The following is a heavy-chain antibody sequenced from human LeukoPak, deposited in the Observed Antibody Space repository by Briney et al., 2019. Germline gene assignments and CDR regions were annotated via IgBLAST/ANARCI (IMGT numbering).Heavy chain of an antibody. J-gene: IGHJ6*03. CDR3: ARDADSSGYYYYYYMDV. CDR1: GFTFSSCS. CDR2: ISSSSSYI. D-gene: IGHD3-22*01. Sequence: GGSLRLSCAASGFTFSSCSMNWVRQAPGKGLEWVSSISSSSSYIYYADSVKGRFTISRDNAKNSLYLQMNSLRAEDTAVYYCARDADSSGYYYYYYMDVWGKGTTVTVSS. V-gene: IGHV3-21*01.